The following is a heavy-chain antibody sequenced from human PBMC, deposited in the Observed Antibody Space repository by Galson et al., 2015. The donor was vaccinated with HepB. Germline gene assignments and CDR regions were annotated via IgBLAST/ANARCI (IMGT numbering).Heavy chain of an antibody. CDR1: GYTFTGYH. Sequence: SVKVSCKASGYTFTGYHIHWVRRAPGQGLEWMGRIDPNSGDTIYAQNFQGRVTMTRDTSTTTAYMDLSWLTSDDTAVYYCGRGNRSFDPWGQGTLVTVSS. V-gene: IGHV1-2*06. D-gene: IGHD1-14*01. J-gene: IGHJ5*02. CDR2: IDPNSGDT. CDR3: GRGNRSFDP.